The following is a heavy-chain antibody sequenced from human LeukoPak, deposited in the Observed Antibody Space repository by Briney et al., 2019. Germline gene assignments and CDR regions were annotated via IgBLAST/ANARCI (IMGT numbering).Heavy chain of an antibody. Sequence: PGGSLRLSCAASGFTFSSYSMNWVRQAPGKGLEWVSSISSSSSYIYYADSVKGRFTISRDNAKNSLYLQMNSLRAEDTAVYYCARVYSSSWYPGYYYMDVWGKGTTVTVPS. D-gene: IGHD6-13*01. J-gene: IGHJ6*03. CDR1: GFTFSSYS. V-gene: IGHV3-21*01. CDR3: ARVYSSSWYPGYYYMDV. CDR2: ISSSSSYI.